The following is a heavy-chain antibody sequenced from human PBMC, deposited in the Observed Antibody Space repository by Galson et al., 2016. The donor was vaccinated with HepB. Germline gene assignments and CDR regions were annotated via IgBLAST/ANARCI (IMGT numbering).Heavy chain of an antibody. V-gene: IGHV3-11*06. CDR1: GFTFSDYY. J-gene: IGHJ4*02. D-gene: IGHD3-16*01. CDR3: ARDGRLGSSDY. CDR2: VSSSSST. Sequence: SLRLSCAASGFTFSDYYMSWIRQAPGKGLEWISYVSSSSSTEYSDSVKGRFTISRDNAKNSLYLQMNSLRADDTAVYYCARDGRLGSSDYWGQGTLVTASS.